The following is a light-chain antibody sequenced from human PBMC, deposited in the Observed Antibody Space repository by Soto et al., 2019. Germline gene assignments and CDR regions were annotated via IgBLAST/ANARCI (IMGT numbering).Light chain of an antibody. Sequence: EIVFTQSPATLSLSPGERATLSCRASQSVSSYLAWYQQKPGQAPRILIYDASNRDTGIPARFSGSGSGTDFTLTISRLEPEDFSVYYCQQRSNWLWTFGQGTKVDIK. CDR2: DAS. V-gene: IGKV3-11*01. CDR3: QQRSNWLWT. J-gene: IGKJ1*01. CDR1: QSVSSY.